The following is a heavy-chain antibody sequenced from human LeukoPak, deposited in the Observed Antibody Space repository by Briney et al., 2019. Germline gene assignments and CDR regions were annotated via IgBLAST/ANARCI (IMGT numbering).Heavy chain of an antibody. CDR2: IYYSEST. V-gene: IGHV4-59*01. D-gene: IGHD4-23*01. J-gene: IGHJ6*03. Sequence: SETLSLTCIVSGGFLSSYYWSWLRQPPRKGLAWVGYIYYSESTNYNPSLKSRITISVDTSKQQFSLTLTSVTAADAAGHYFPSGGYYYYDMGVWGKGTTVTVAS. CDR3: PSGGYYYYDMGV. CDR1: GGFLSSYY.